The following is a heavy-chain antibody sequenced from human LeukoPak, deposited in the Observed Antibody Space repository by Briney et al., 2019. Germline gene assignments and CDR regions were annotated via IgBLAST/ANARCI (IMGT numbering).Heavy chain of an antibody. J-gene: IGHJ4*02. V-gene: IGHV1-24*01. CDR1: GYTLTELS. Sequence: ASVKVSCKVSGYTLTELSMHWVRQAPGKGLEWMGGFDPEDGETIYAQKFQGRVTMTEDTSTDTAYMELSSLRSEDTAVYYCAISPYYYDSSGYYPKRLDYWGQGTLVTVSS. CDR3: AISPYYYDSSGYYPKRLDY. D-gene: IGHD3-22*01. CDR2: FDPEDGET.